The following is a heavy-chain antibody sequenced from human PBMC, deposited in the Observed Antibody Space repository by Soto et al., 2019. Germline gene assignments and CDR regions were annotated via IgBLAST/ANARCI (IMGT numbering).Heavy chain of an antibody. D-gene: IGHD1-20*01. Sequence: GGSLRLSCAASGFTFSDYYMSWIRQAPGKGLEWVSYISSSGSTIYYADSVKGRFTISRDNAKNSLYLQMNSLRAEDTAVYYCARDRLTGTTLRLYVNWFDPWGQGTLVTVSS. V-gene: IGHV3-11*01. CDR1: GFTFSDYY. CDR3: ARDRLTGTTLRLYVNWFDP. J-gene: IGHJ5*02. CDR2: ISSSGSTI.